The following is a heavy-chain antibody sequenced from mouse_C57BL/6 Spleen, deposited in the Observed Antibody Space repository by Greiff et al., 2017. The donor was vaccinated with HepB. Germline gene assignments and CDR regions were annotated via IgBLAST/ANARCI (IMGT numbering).Heavy chain of an antibody. CDR3: ARREGAGTLDY. J-gene: IGHJ2*01. V-gene: IGHV1-80*01. D-gene: IGHD4-1*01. Sequence: VMLVESGAELVKPGASVKISCKASGYAFSSYWMNWVKQRPGKGLEWIGLIYPGDGDTNYNGKFKGKATLTADKSSSTAYMQLSSLTSEDSAVYFCARREGAGTLDYWGQGTTLTVSS. CDR1: GYAFSSYW. CDR2: IYPGDGDT.